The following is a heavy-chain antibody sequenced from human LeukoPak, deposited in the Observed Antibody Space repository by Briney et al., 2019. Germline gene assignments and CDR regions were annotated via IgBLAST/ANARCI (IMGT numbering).Heavy chain of an antibody. CDR3: ARHTYYYGSGSYYSDGWFDP. J-gene: IGHJ5*02. CDR2: INSDGSST. CDR1: GFTFSSYW. V-gene: IGHV3-74*01. D-gene: IGHD3-10*01. Sequence: GGSLRLSCAASGFTFSSYWRHWVRQAPGKGLVWVSRINSDGSSTNYADSVKGRFTISRDNAKNTLYLQMNSLRAEDTAVYYCARHTYYYGSGSYYSDGWFDPWGQGTLVTVSS.